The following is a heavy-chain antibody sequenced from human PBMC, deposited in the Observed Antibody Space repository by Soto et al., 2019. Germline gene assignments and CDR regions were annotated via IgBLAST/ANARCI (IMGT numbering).Heavy chain of an antibody. Sequence: QITLKESGPTLVKPTQTLTLTCTFSGFSLSTSGVGVGWIRQPPGKALEWLALIYWVDDKRYSPSLKSRLTITKDTSKIQVVLTMTNMDPVDTATYYCAHRRGYYYDSSGYYYPFHYFGYWGQGTLVTVSS. CDR3: AHRRGYYYDSSGYYYPFHYFGY. D-gene: IGHD3-22*01. CDR1: GFSLSTSGVG. V-gene: IGHV2-5*02. J-gene: IGHJ4*02. CDR2: IYWVDDK.